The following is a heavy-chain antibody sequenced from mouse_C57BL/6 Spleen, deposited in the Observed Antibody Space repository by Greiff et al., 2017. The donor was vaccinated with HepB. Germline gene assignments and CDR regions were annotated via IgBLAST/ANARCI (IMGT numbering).Heavy chain of an antibody. V-gene: IGHV5-17*01. J-gene: IGHJ2*01. CDR1: GFTFSDYG. D-gene: IGHD1-1*01. Sequence: EVNVVESGGGLVKPGGSLKLSCAASGFTFSDYGMHWVRQAPEKGLEWVAYISSGSSTIYYADTVKGRFTISRDNAKNTLFLQMTSLRSEDTAMNYCARPTVVAPYFDYWGQGTTLTVSS. CDR2: ISSGSSTI. CDR3: ARPTVVAPYFDY.